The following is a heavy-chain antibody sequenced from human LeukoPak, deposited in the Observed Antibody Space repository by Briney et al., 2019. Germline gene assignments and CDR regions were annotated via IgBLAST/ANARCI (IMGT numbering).Heavy chain of an antibody. V-gene: IGHV4-59*11. Sequence: PSETLSLTCTVSGGSISSHYWSWLRQPPGKGLEWIGYIYYSGSTNYNPSLKSRVTISVDTSKNQFSLKLSSVTAADTAVYYCARGRRGGNPFDYWGQGTLVTVSS. J-gene: IGHJ4*02. CDR1: GGSISSHY. CDR2: IYYSGST. CDR3: ARGRRGGNPFDY. D-gene: IGHD2-15*01.